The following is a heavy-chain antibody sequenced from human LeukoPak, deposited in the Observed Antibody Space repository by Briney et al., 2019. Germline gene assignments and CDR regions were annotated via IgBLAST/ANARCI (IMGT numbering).Heavy chain of an antibody. CDR3: VGGYGWLPDY. J-gene: IGHJ4*02. V-gene: IGHV3-7*04. CDR2: IKQDGSEK. D-gene: IGHD6-19*01. CDR1: GFTLSELW. Sequence: PGGSLRLSCVASGFTLSELWMNWVRQAPGKGLEWVANIKQDGSEKNYVDSVKGRSTISRDNAKNSVYLQMNSLRVEDTAVYYCVGGYGWLPDYWGQGTLVTVSS.